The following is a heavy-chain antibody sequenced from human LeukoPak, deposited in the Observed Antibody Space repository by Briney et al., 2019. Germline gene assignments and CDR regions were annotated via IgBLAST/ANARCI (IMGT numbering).Heavy chain of an antibody. CDR3: ARDIALLAPAGHITIFGFRRAFDI. V-gene: IGHV1-18*01. D-gene: IGHD3-3*01. J-gene: IGHJ3*02. CDR2: ISAYNGNT. Sequence: ASVKVSCKASGYTFTSYGISWVRQAPGQGLEWMGWISAYNGNTNYAQKLQGRVTMTTDTSTSTAYMELRSLRSDDTAVYYCARDIALLAPAGHITIFGFRRAFDIWGQGTMVTVSS. CDR1: GYTFTSYG.